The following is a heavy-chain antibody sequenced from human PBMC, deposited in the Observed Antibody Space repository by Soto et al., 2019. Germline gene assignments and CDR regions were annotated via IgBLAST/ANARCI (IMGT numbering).Heavy chain of an antibody. CDR3: ATLGYSSGRLYYYYYMDV. CDR1: GYTFTSYG. V-gene: IGHV1-18*01. D-gene: IGHD6-19*01. Sequence: ASVKVSCKASGYTFTSYGISWVRQAPGQGLEWMGWISAYNGNTNYAQKLQGRVTMTTDTSTSTAYMELRSLRSDDTAVYYCATLGYSSGRLYYYYYMDVWGKGTTVTVSS. J-gene: IGHJ6*03. CDR2: ISAYNGNT.